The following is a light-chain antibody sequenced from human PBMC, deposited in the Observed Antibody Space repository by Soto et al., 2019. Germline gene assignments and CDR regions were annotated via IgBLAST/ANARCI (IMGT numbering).Light chain of an antibody. Sequence: QSVLTQSPSASASLGASVKLTCTLSSGHSTYAIAWHQQQSEKGPRFLMKINSDGSHSKGDGVFDRFSGSSSAAARHLTVSRLQSEDEADCYCQSLGTGIQVFGGGTKLTVL. V-gene: IGLV4-69*01. CDR1: SGHSTYA. J-gene: IGLJ3*02. CDR3: QSLGTGIQV. CDR2: INSDGSH.